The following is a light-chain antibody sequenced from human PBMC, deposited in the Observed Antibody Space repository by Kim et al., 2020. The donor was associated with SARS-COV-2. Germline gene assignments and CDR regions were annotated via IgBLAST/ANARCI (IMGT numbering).Light chain of an antibody. CDR1: DGISTS. Sequence: AHVEDTDTITRRASDGISTSLAWYQQKPGKDPKILRYAASRLESGVPPRLSGSGYGTDYTLTISSLQTEDFVTYYCPQYYSTTLTLGGGTTVDIK. V-gene: IGKV1-NL1*01. CDR3: PQYYSTTLT. CDR2: AAS. J-gene: IGKJ4*01.